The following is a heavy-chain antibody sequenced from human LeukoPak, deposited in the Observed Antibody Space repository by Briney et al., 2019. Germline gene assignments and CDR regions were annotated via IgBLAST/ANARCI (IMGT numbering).Heavy chain of an antibody. CDR1: GYTFTSYD. CDR3: AIDPRYCSGGSCPDY. CDR2: MNPNSGNT. D-gene: IGHD2-15*01. V-gene: IGHV1-8*01. Sequence: GASVKVSCKASGYTFTSYDINWVRQATAQGLEWMGWMNPNSGNTGYAQKFQGRVTMTRNTSISTAYMELSSLRSEDTAVYYCAIDPRYCSGGSCPDYWGQGTLVTVSS. J-gene: IGHJ4*02.